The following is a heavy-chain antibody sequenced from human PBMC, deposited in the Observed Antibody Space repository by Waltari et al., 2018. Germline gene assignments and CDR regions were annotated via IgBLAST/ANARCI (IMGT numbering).Heavy chain of an antibody. V-gene: IGHV1-2*02. Sequence: QVQLVQSGAEVKKPGASVKVSCTASGYTFTGYSMHWVRPAPGQGLEWMGWINPNSGGTNYAQKFQGRVTMTRDTSISTAYMELSRLRSDDTAVYYCARGITMVRGSYYMDVWGKGTTVTISS. CDR3: ARGITMVRGSYYMDV. CDR2: INPNSGGT. D-gene: IGHD3-10*01. CDR1: GYTFTGYS. J-gene: IGHJ6*03.